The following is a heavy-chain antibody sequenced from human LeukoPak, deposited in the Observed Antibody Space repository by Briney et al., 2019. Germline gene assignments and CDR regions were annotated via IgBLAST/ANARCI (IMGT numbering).Heavy chain of an antibody. Sequence: GRSLRLACSAAGFYLISYGMHWVRQAPGNGLEWVAVIWYDGKKTHYADSVRGRFTISRDNSKNTLYLQMNSLRAEDTAMYYCAKDLRSGTDVLRFLEWLGGGLDYWGQGTLVTVSS. J-gene: IGHJ4*02. CDR2: IWYDGKKT. D-gene: IGHD3-3*01. CDR3: AKDLRSGTDVLRFLEWLGGGLDY. V-gene: IGHV3-33*06. CDR1: GFYLISYG.